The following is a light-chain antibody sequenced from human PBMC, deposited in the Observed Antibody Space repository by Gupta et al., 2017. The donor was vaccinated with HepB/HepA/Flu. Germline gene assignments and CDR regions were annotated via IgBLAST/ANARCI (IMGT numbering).Light chain of an antibody. CDR3: QLSHGIPRT. J-gene: IGKJ1*01. Sequence: DIQMTQSPSSLSASVGDRVTITCRASQSIGSYLDWYQQKPGKVPKLLIYSASNLHSGAPSRFSGRASATEFSLTINMLHPEDFTTYCSQLSHGIPRTFGPGTRVEIK. V-gene: IGKV1-39*01. CDR1: QSIGSY. CDR2: SAS.